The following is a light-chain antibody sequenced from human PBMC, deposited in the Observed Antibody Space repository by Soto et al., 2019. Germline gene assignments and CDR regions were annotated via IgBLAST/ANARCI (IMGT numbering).Light chain of an antibody. J-gene: IGKJ2*03. CDR3: HCQHFQSSRVYS. CDR2: GGY. Sequence: EIVLTQSPVTLSLSPGERATLSCRASQSVTNTYLAWYQQKPGHSPRLIIYGGYNTASGFPDRFSGGGSGTDFTLTLSRLEPEDSAVYYCHCQHFQSSRVYSFCHGTKLEIK. CDR1: QSVTNTY. V-gene: IGKV3-20*01.